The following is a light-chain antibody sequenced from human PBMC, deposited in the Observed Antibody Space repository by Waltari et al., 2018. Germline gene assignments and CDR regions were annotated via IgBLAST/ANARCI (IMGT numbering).Light chain of an antibody. CDR2: RTN. CDR1: SSDIGAGYA. J-gene: IGLJ3*02. CDR3: QSYDSLGGSGV. V-gene: IGLV1-40*01. Sequence: QSVLTQPPSVSGAPGQTVTISCTGTSSDIGAGYAVPWYQQLPGTAPKVLIYRTNHRPSGVPERFSGSKSGTSASLAITDLQAEDEADYYCQSYDSLGGSGVFGGGTKLTVL.